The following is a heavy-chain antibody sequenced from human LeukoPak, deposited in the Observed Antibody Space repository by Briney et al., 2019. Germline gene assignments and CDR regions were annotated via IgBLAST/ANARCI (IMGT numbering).Heavy chain of an antibody. D-gene: IGHD1/OR15-1a*01. Sequence: ASVKVSCTASGYTLTYYYIHWVRQAPGQGLEWMGWINPNSGDTTYAQKFQGRVTMTRDTSISSAYMDLSRLNSDDTAVYFCAREEQYNNFFDYWGPGTLVTVSS. CDR2: INPNSGDT. J-gene: IGHJ4*02. CDR3: AREEQYNNFFDY. CDR1: GYTLTYYY. V-gene: IGHV1-2*02.